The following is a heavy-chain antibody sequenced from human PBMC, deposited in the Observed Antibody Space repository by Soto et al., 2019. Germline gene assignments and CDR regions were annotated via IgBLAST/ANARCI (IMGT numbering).Heavy chain of an antibody. CDR1: GYSFTTYG. D-gene: IGHD3-10*01. J-gene: IGHJ6*02. V-gene: IGHV1-18*01. CDR2: ISDYNGNT. Sequence: QVQLVQSGAEVKKPGASVKVSCKASGYSFTTYGISWVRQAPGQGLEWMGWISDYNGNTNYEKKFQGRVTMTTDTSTRTAYMELKSLRSDDTAVYYCGRGGYYSGSESYSPPRYYGMDVWGQGTTVTVS. CDR3: GRGGYYSGSESYSPPRYYGMDV.